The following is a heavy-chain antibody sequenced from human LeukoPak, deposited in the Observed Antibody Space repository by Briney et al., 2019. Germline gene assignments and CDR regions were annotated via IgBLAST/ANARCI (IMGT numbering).Heavy chain of an antibody. CDR3: ARLYYDFWSGYYRNWYFDL. Sequence: SETLSLTCTVSGGSISSSSYYWGWIRRPPGKGLEWIGSIYYSGSTYYNPSLKSRVTISVDTSKNQFSLKLSSVTAADTAVYYCARLYYDFWSGYYRNWYFDLWGRGTLVTVSS. D-gene: IGHD3-3*01. CDR2: IYYSGST. CDR1: GGSISSSSYY. V-gene: IGHV4-39*07. J-gene: IGHJ2*01.